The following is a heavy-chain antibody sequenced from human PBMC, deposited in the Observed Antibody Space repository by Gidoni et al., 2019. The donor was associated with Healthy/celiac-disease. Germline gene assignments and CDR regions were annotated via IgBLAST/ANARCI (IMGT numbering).Heavy chain of an antibody. CDR3: ANWEGDIRDAFDI. Sequence: VQLVESGGGVVQPGRSLRLSCAASGFTFSSYGMHWVRQAPGKGLEWVAVISYDGSNKYYADSVNGRFTISRDNSKNTLYLQMNSLRAEDTAVYYCANWEGDIRDAFDIWGQGTMVTVSS. CDR2: ISYDGSNK. D-gene: IGHD3-9*01. CDR1: GFTFSSYG. J-gene: IGHJ3*02. V-gene: IGHV3-30*18.